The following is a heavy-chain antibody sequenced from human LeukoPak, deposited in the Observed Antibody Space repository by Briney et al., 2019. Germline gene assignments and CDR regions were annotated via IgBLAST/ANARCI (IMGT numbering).Heavy chain of an antibody. CDR3: ARDGGMVREDKAFDI. CDR1: GGSISSGGYY. CDR2: IYYSGST. D-gene: IGHD3-10*01. V-gene: IGHV4-31*03. J-gene: IGHJ3*02. Sequence: PSQTLSLTCTVSGGSISSGGYYWSWIRQHPGKGLEWIGYIYYSGSTYYNPSLKSRVTISVDTSKNQFSLKLSSATAADTAVYYCARDGGMVREDKAFDIWGQGTMVTVSS.